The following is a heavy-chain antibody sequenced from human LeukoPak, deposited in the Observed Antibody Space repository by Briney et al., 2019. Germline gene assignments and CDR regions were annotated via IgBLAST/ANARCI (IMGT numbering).Heavy chain of an antibody. CDR3: AKDSAVTPFYFEY. D-gene: IGHD4-17*01. V-gene: IGHV3-23*01. CDR2: ISGSGGST. CDR1: GFTFSSYA. Sequence: GGSLRLSCAASGFTFSSYAMSWVRRAPGKGLEWVSGISGSGGSTHHADSVKGRFTISRDNSKNTLYLQMSSLRAEDTAVYYCAKDSAVTPFYFEYWGQGTLVAVSS. J-gene: IGHJ4*02.